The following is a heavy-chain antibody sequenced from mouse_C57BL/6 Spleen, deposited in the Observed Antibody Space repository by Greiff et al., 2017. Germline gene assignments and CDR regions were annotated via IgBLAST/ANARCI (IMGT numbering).Heavy chain of an antibody. V-gene: IGHV7-3*01. J-gene: IGHJ1*03. Sequence: EVKLVESGGGLVQPGGSLSLSCAASGFTFTDYYMSWVRQPPGKALEWLGFIRNKANGYTTEYSASVKGRFTISRDNSQSILYLQMNALRAEDSATYYCASSNWGNWYFDVWGTGTTVTVSS. D-gene: IGHD4-1*01. CDR3: ASSNWGNWYFDV. CDR2: IRNKANGYTT. CDR1: GFTFTDYY.